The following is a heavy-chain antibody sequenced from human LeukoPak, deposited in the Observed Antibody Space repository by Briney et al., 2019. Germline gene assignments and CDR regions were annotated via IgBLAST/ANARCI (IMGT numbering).Heavy chain of an antibody. Sequence: GASVKVSFKASGYTFTCYYMHWVRQAPGQGLEWMGWINPNSGGTNYAQKFQGRVTMTRDTSISTAYMELSSLRSEDTAVYYCARVSYCSSTSCYSSIHWFDPWGQGTLVTVSS. D-gene: IGHD2-2*02. J-gene: IGHJ5*02. CDR3: ARVSYCSSTSCYSSIHWFDP. CDR1: GYTFTCYY. V-gene: IGHV1-2*02. CDR2: INPNSGGT.